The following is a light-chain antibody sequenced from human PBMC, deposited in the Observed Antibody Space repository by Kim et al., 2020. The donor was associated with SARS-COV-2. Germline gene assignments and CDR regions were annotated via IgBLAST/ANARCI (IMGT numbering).Light chain of an antibody. J-gene: IGKJ4*01. CDR1: QSVINK. CDR2: GAS. Sequence: EIVMTQSPATLSVSPGERVTLSCRASQSVINKLAWYQQIPGQAPRLIICGASTRAAGIAARFSGSGSGTEFTLTISSLQSEDFGVYYCQQYNSWPLTFGGGTKLEIK. CDR3: QQYNSWPLT. V-gene: IGKV3-15*01.